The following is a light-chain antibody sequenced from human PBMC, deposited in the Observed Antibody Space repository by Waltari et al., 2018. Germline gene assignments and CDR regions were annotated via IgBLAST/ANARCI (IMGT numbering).Light chain of an antibody. CDR3: QQYDISPLT. CDR2: GAS. Sequence: EIVLTQSPGTLSLSPGERATLSCSASQTVRTTYLAWYQQKPGQAHTLLIYGASSRATCIPDRFRGSVSGTDFSLTISSLEPEDFAVYYCQQYDISPLTFGGGTKVEIK. V-gene: IGKV3-20*01. J-gene: IGKJ4*01. CDR1: QTVRTTY.